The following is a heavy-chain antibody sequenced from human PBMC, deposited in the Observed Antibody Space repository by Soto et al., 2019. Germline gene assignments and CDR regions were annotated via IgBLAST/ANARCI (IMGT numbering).Heavy chain of an antibody. V-gene: IGHV3-7*01. CDR1: GFTFSNYW. CDR3: ASQSRDGYFGDY. CDR2: IKQDGSEK. Sequence: GGSLRLSCAASGFTFSNYWMTWVRQAPGKGLEWVANIKQDGSEKHYVDSVKGRFTISRDNGKKSVYLQMNSLRAEDTAVYYCASQSRDGYFGDYWGQGTLVTVSS. D-gene: IGHD5-12*01. J-gene: IGHJ4*02.